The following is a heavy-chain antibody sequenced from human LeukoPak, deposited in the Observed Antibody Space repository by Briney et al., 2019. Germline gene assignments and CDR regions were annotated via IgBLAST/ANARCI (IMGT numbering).Heavy chain of an antibody. CDR1: GGTSSSYA. J-gene: IGHJ5*02. CDR3: ARGLRYFDWLFL. V-gene: IGHV1-69*06. Sequence: SVKVSCKASGGTSSSYAISWVRQAPGQGLEWMGGIIPIFGTANYAQKFQGRVTITADKSTSTAYMELSSLRSEDTAVYYCARGLRYFDWLFLWGQGTLVTASS. CDR2: IIPIFGTA. D-gene: IGHD3-9*01.